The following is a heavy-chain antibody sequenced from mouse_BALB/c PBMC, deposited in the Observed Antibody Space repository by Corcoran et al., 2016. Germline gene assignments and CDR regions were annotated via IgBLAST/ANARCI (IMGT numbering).Heavy chain of an antibody. Sequence: QVQLQQSGPELVKPGASVKMSCKASGYTFTDYVISWVKQRTGQGLEWIGEMYPGSGSTYYNEKFKGKATLTADKSSNTAYMQLSSLTSEDSAVYYCARQGGTIGSYYFDYWGQGTTLTVSS. CDR2: MYPGSGST. CDR1: GYTFTDYV. V-gene: IGHV1-81*01. D-gene: IGHD2-14*01. J-gene: IGHJ2*01. CDR3: ARQGGTIGSYYFDY.